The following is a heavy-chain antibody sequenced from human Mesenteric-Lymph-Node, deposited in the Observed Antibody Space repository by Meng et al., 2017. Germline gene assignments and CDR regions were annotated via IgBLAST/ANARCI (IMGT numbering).Heavy chain of an antibody. V-gene: IGHV4-4*02. CDR3: GRDQGRELINH. D-gene: IGHD1-7*01. Sequence: QGQRPESGPGPVQPSKTLSLTCTVSGDSISSDIWWSWVRQPPGKGLEWIGEVYHRGDTNYNPSLKSRVDISVDKSKNQFYLSLFSVTAADTAVYYCGRDQGRELINHWGQGTLVTVSS. J-gene: IGHJ4*02. CDR1: GDSISSDIW. CDR2: VYHRGDT.